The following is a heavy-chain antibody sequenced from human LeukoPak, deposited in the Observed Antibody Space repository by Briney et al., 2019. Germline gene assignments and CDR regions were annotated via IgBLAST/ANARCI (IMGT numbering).Heavy chain of an antibody. CDR1: GFTFSSYG. CDR3: ARESETYNSSGSTFDY. V-gene: IGHV3-30*02. Sequence: GGSLRLSCAASGFTFSSYGMHWVRQAPGKGLEWVAFIRYDGSNKYYADSVKGRFTISRDNSKNTLYLQMTSLRAEDTAGYYCARESETYNSSGSTFDYWGQGTLVTVSS. D-gene: IGHD3-22*01. CDR2: IRYDGSNK. J-gene: IGHJ4*02.